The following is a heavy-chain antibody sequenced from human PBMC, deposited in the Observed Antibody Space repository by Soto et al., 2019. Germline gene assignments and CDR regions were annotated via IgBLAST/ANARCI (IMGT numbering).Heavy chain of an antibody. Sequence: PSETLSLTCAVYGGSFSGDYWSWIRQPPGKVLEWIGEINHSGSTNYNPSLKSRVTISVDTSKNQFSLKLSSVTAADTAVYYCARITIFGVSRGMDVWGQGTTVT. V-gene: IGHV4-34*01. J-gene: IGHJ6*02. D-gene: IGHD3-3*01. CDR3: ARITIFGVSRGMDV. CDR1: GGSFSGDY. CDR2: INHSGST.